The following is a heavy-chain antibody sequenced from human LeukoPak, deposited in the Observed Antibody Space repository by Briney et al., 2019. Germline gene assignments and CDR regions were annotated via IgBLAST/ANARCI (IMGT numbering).Heavy chain of an antibody. CDR3: ARGRLTTIPDAFDI. CDR2: IYYSGST. J-gene: IGHJ3*02. V-gene: IGHV4-31*03. D-gene: IGHD4-17*01. CDR1: GGSISSGGYY. Sequence: PSQTLSLTCTVSGGSISSGGYYWSWIRQHPRKGLEWIGYIYYSGSTYYNPSLKSRVTISVDTSKNQFSLKLSSVTAADTAVYYCARGRLTTIPDAFDIWGQGTMVTVSS.